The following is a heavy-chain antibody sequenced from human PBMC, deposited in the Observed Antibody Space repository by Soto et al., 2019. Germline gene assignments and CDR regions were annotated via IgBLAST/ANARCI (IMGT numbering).Heavy chain of an antibody. V-gene: IGHV3-30*03. D-gene: IGHD2-2*02. Sequence: GGSLRLSCAASGFTFSSYGMHWVRQAPGKGLEWVAVISYDGSNKYYADSVKGRFTISRDNSKNTLYLQMNSLRAEDTAVYYCARVRGYCISTSCYINYYYYGMDVWGQGTTVTVSS. J-gene: IGHJ6*02. CDR1: GFTFSSYG. CDR3: ARVRGYCISTSCYINYYYYGMDV. CDR2: ISYDGSNK.